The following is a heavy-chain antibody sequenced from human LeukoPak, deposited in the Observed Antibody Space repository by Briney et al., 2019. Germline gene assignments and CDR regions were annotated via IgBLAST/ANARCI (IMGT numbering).Heavy chain of an antibody. Sequence: GRSLRLSCAASGFTFCSYAMHWVRQAPRKGLEWVAVISYDGSNKYYADSVKGRFTISRDNSKNTLYLQMNSLRAEDTAVYYCARESDYYDRSGYYDAFDIWGQGTMVTVSS. D-gene: IGHD3-22*01. CDR2: ISYDGSNK. V-gene: IGHV3-30-3*01. CDR1: GFTFCSYA. J-gene: IGHJ3*02. CDR3: ARESDYYDRSGYYDAFDI.